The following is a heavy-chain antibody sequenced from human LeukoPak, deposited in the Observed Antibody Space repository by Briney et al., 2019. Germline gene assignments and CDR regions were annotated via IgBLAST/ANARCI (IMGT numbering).Heavy chain of an antibody. CDR1: GYSISSGYY. J-gene: IGHJ3*02. CDR3: ARATGIVVVVAATRGAFDI. D-gene: IGHD2-15*01. V-gene: IGHV4-38-2*02. Sequence: SETLSLTCTVSGYSISSGYYWGWIRQPPGKGLEWIGSIYHRGSTYYNPSLKSRVTISVDTSKNQFSLKLSSVTAADTAVYYCARATGIVVVVAATRGAFDIWGQGTMVTVSS. CDR2: IYHRGST.